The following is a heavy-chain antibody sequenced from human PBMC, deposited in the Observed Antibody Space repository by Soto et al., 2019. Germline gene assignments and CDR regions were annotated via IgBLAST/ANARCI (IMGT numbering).Heavy chain of an antibody. CDR1: GGSISSGGYY. D-gene: IGHD3-3*01. CDR2: IYYSGRT. J-gene: IGHJ4*02. Sequence: QVQLQESGPGLVKPSQTLSLTCTVSGGSISSGGYYWSWIRQHPGKGLEWIGYIYYSGRTYYNPSLKSRVTISVDTSKNQFSLQLSSVTAADTAVYYCARDPTPGRFLEWLSAWTTWGQGTLVTVSS. CDR3: ARDPTPGRFLEWLSAWTT. V-gene: IGHV4-31*03.